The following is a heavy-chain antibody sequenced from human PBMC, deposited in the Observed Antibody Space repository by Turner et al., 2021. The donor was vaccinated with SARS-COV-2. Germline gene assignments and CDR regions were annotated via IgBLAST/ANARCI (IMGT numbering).Heavy chain of an antibody. CDR2: IRSKANSYAT. CDR3: TTPPVAGLVVIDDDYYYGMDV. D-gene: IGHD3-22*01. V-gene: IGHV3-73*01. Sequence: EVQLVESGGGLVQPGGSLKLSCAASGFTFSGSAMHWVRPASGKGLEWVGRIRSKANSYATAYAASVKGRFTISRDDSKNTAYLQMNSLKTEDTAVYYCTTPPVAGLVVIDDDYYYGMDVWGQGTTVTVSS. J-gene: IGHJ6*02. CDR1: GFTFSGSA.